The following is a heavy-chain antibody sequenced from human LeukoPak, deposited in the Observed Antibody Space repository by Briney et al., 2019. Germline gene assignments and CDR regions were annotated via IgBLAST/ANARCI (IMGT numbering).Heavy chain of an antibody. D-gene: IGHD6-13*01. Sequence: ASVKVSCKASGYTFTTYPMNWVRQAPGQGLGWMGWINTNTGNPTYAQGFTGRFVFSLDTSVSTAYLQISSLKADDTAVYYCARDPYTSSSWYRGRANNWFDPWGQGTLVTVSS. CDR2: INTNTGNP. CDR3: ARDPYTSSSWYRGRANNWFDP. J-gene: IGHJ5*02. CDR1: GYTFTTYP. V-gene: IGHV7-4-1*02.